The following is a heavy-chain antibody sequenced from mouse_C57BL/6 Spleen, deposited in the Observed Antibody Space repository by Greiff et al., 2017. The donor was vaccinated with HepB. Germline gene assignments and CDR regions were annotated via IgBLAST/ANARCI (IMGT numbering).Heavy chain of an antibody. V-gene: IGHV5-9-1*02. Sequence: EVKLMESGEGLVKPGGSLKLSCAASGFTFSSYAMSWVRQTPEKRLEWVAYISSGGDYIYYADTVKGRFTISRDNARNTLYLQMSSLKSEDTAMYYCTRGYDYDPWFAYWGQGTLVTVSA. D-gene: IGHD2-4*01. CDR1: GFTFSSYA. CDR3: TRGYDYDPWFAY. CDR2: ISSGGDYI. J-gene: IGHJ3*01.